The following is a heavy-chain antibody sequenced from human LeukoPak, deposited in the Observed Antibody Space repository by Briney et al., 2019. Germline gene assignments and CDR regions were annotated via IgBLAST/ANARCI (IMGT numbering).Heavy chain of an antibody. Sequence: GGSLRLSCAASGFTFGNYAMSWVRQAPGKGLEWVSSISGSANSTYYADSVKGRFTISRDNSKSTLCLLMNSLRAEDTAAYYCAKMNNSSWDMDVWGKGTTLTVSS. CDR1: GFTFGNYA. CDR3: AKMNNSSWDMDV. D-gene: IGHD6-13*01. V-gene: IGHV3-23*01. J-gene: IGHJ6*03. CDR2: ISGSANST.